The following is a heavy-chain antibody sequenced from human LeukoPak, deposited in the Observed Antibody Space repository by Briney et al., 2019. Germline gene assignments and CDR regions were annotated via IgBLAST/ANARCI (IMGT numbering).Heavy chain of an antibody. CDR3: ARANGPFSSSSV. CDR2: IYTSGST. V-gene: IGHV4-61*02. D-gene: IGHD6-6*01. CDR1: GGSISSGSYY. J-gene: IGHJ4*02. Sequence: SETLSLTCTVSGGSISSGSYYWSWIRQPAGKGLEWIGRIYTSGSTNYNPSLKSRVTISVDTSKNQFSLKLSSVTAADTAVYYCARANGPFSSSSVWGQGTLVTVSS.